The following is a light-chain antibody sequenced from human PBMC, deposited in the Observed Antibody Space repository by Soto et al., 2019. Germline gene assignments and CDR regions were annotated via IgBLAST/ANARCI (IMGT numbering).Light chain of an antibody. CDR2: ANR. CDR1: SSNIGAAFD. CDR3: QSYDRSLSGSWV. J-gene: IGLJ3*02. V-gene: IGLV1-40*01. Sequence: QSVLTQPPSVSGAPGQKVTISCTGSSSNIGAAFDVHWYQQLPGTAPKLLIYANRNRPSGVPDRFSGSKSGTSASLAITGLQPEDEADYCCQSYDRSLSGSWVFGGGTKLTVL.